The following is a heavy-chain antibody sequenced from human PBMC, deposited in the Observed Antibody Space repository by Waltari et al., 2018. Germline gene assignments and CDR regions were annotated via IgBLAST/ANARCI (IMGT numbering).Heavy chain of an antibody. CDR1: GGSFSGYY. V-gene: IGHV4-34*01. D-gene: IGHD2-2*01. CDR3: ARAPGALVGISLRRNAFDI. Sequence: QMQLQQWGAGLLKPSETLSLTCAVYGGSFSGYYWSWIRQPPGKGLEWIGEINHSGSTNYNPSLKSRVTISVDTSKNQFSLKLSSVTAADTAVYYCARAPGALVGISLRRNAFDIWGQGTMVTVSS. J-gene: IGHJ3*02. CDR2: INHSGST.